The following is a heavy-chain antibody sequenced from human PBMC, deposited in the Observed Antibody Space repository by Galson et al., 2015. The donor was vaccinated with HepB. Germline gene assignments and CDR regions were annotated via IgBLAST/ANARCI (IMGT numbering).Heavy chain of an antibody. D-gene: IGHD3-3*01. CDR3: ASGPTIFGVVISYYYMDV. CDR2: ISAYNGIT. V-gene: IGHV1-18*01. CDR1: GYTFTTYG. J-gene: IGHJ6*03. Sequence: SVKVSCKASGYTFTTYGFSWVRQAPGQGLEWIGWISAYNGITNYAQKLQGRVTMTTDTSTSTAYMELRSLRSDDTAIYYCASGPTIFGVVISYYYMDVWGKGTTVTVSS.